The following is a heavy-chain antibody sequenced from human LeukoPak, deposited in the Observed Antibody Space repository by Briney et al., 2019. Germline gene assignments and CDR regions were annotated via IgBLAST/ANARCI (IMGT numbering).Heavy chain of an antibody. Sequence: SETLSLTCTVSGGSISSYYWSWIRQPPGKGLEWIGYIYYSGSTNYNPSLKSRVTMSVDTSKNQFSLKLSSVTAAHTAVYYCARGGIAVAEAEYFQHWGQGTLVTVSS. V-gene: IGHV4-59*12. J-gene: IGHJ1*01. CDR1: GGSISSYY. D-gene: IGHD6-19*01. CDR3: ARGGIAVAEAEYFQH. CDR2: IYYSGST.